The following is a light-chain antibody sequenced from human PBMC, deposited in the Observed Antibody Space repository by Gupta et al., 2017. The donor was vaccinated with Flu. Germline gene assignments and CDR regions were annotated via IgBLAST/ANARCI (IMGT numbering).Light chain of an antibody. J-gene: IGLJ1*01. CDR3: SSYAGRNVA. CDR2: EVN. Sequence: QSALTQPPHASGSPVQSVTISCTGTSSDVCAYNFVSWYQQHPAKAPKLMSYEVNKRPSGVPDRFSVSKSGNTASLTVSGLQAEDEADYYCSSYAGRNVAFGTGTTVTVL. CDR1: SSDVCAYNF. V-gene: IGLV2-8*01.